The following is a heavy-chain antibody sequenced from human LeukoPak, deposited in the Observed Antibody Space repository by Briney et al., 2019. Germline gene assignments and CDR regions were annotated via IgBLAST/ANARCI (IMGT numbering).Heavy chain of an antibody. CDR3: ARGIITMVRGVIDY. J-gene: IGHJ4*02. V-gene: IGHV4-39*01. CDR1: GGSISSSSYY. CDR2: IYYSGST. D-gene: IGHD3-10*01. Sequence: SETLSLTCTVSGGSISSSSYYWGWIRQPPGKGLEWIGNIYYSGSTYYNPSLKSRVTISVDTSKNQFSLKLSSVTAADTAVYYCARGIITMVRGVIDYWGQGTLVTVSS.